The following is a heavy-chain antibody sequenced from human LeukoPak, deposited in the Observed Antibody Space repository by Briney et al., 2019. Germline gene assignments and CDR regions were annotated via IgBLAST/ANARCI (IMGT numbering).Heavy chain of an antibody. J-gene: IGHJ4*02. V-gene: IGHV4-38-2*02. D-gene: IGHD3-22*01. Sequence: SETLSLTCTVSGYSISSGYYWGWIRQPPGKGLEWIGSIYHSGSTYYNPSLKSRVTISVDTSKNQFSLKLNSVTAADTAVYYCARTVRNYYDSSGYWDYWGQGTLVTVSS. CDR1: GYSISSGYY. CDR2: IYHSGST. CDR3: ARTVRNYYDSSGYWDY.